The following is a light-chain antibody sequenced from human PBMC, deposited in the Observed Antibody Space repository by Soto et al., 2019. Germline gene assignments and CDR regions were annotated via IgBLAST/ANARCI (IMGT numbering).Light chain of an antibody. J-gene: IGLJ1*01. CDR3: SSYTSSNTDV. V-gene: IGLV2-14*01. CDR2: EVS. CDR1: SSDVGGYNY. Sequence: QSVLTQPASVSGSPGQSITISCTGTSSDVGGYNYVSWYQQYPGKAPKLMIYEVSNRPSGVSNRFSGSKSVNTASLTISGLQAEDEADYYCSSYTSSNTDVFGTGTKVTVL.